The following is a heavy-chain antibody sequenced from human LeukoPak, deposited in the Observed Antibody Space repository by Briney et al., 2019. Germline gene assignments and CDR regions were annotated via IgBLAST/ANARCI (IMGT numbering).Heavy chain of an antibody. J-gene: IGHJ4*02. V-gene: IGHV1-46*01. D-gene: IGHD3-22*01. CDR3: ARATYYYDSSGYLAVFDY. CDR1: GYTFTSYY. CDR2: INPIGNST. Sequence: ASVKVSCKSCGYTFTSYYMHWVRQPPGQGGEGMGIINPIGNSTAYAQKFQGRVTMTRDTSTSTVYMELSSLRSEDKAVYHCARATYYYDSSGYLAVFDYWGQGTLVTVPS.